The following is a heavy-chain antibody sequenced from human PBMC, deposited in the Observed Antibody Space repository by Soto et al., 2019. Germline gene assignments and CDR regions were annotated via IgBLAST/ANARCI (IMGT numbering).Heavy chain of an antibody. J-gene: IGHJ4*02. CDR2: INHSGST. D-gene: IGHD1-20*01. V-gene: IGHV4-34*01. Sequence: SETLSLTCAVYGGSFSGYYWSWIRQPPGKGLEWIGEINHSGSTNYNPSLKSRVTISVDTSKNQFSLKLSSVTAADTAVYYCARKPSRYNWNRFDYWGQGTLVTVSS. CDR1: GGSFSGYY. CDR3: ARKPSRYNWNRFDY.